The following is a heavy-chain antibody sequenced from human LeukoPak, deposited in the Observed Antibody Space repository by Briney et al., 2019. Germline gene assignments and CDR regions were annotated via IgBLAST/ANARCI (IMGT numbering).Heavy chain of an antibody. Sequence: SETLSLTCTVSGGSISSYYWSWIRQPPGKGLEWIGYIYYSGSTNYNPSLKSRVTISVDTSKNQFSLKLSSVTAADRAVYYCARDRNGGNSGAYYYYYMDVWGKGTTVTVSS. CDR1: GGSISSYY. V-gene: IGHV4-59*01. D-gene: IGHD4-23*01. CDR2: IYYSGST. J-gene: IGHJ6*03. CDR3: ARDRNGGNSGAYYYYYMDV.